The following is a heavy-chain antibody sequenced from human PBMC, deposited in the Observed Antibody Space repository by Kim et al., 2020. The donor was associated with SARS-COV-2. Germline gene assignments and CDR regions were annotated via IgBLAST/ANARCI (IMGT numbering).Heavy chain of an antibody. CDR3: ARDYYGSGSYKTFDY. CDR1: GFTFSSYT. Sequence: GGSLRLSCAASGFTFSSYTMHWVRQAPGKGLEWVAAISYGRSNKYYADSVKGRFTISRDNSKNTLYLQMNSLRAEDTAVYYCARDYYGSGSYKTFDYW. J-gene: IGHJ4*01. V-gene: IGHV3-30*04. CDR2: ISYGRSNK. D-gene: IGHD3-10*01.